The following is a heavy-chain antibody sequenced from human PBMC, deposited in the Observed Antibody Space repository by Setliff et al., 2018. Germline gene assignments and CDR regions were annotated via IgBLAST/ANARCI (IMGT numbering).Heavy chain of an antibody. CDR3: ARDGYPGTS. CDR2: INNGGVSA. Sequence: GGSLRLSCVTSGFAFTSYDMTWVRQAPGKGLEWVASINNGGVSADYTDSVKGRFAISRDNARNSLYLQMNSLRVEDTAVYYCARDGYPGTSWGQGTLVTVSS. CDR1: GFAFTSYD. J-gene: IGHJ5*02. V-gene: IGHV3-23*01. D-gene: IGHD2-2*03.